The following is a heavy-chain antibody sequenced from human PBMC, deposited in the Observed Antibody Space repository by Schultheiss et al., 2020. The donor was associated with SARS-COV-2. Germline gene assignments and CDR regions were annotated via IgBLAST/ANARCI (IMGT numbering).Heavy chain of an antibody. CDR2: IYYSGNT. D-gene: IGHD3-22*01. CDR3: ARDLRSSGVSHFDY. V-gene: IGHV4-59*01. CDR1: GGSISSYY. Sequence: SETLSLTCTVSGGSISSYYWSWIRQPPGKGLEWIGYIYYSGNTNYNPSLKSRVTISVDTSKNQFSLKLSSVTAADTAVYYCARDLRSSGVSHFDYWGQGTLVTVSS. J-gene: IGHJ4*02.